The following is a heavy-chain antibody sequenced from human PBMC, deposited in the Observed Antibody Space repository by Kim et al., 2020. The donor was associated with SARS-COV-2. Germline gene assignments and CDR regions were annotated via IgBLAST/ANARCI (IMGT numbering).Heavy chain of an antibody. V-gene: IGHV3-48*02. CDR2: ISSSSSTI. CDR3: ARDPNYVWGSYRYGADY. J-gene: IGHJ4*02. CDR1: GFTFSSYS. D-gene: IGHD3-16*02. Sequence: GGSLRLSCAASGFTFSSYSMNWVRQAPGKGLEWVSYISSSSSTIYYADSVKGRFTISRDNAKNSLYLQMNSLRDEDTAVYYCARDPNYVWGSYRYGADYWGQGTLVTVSS.